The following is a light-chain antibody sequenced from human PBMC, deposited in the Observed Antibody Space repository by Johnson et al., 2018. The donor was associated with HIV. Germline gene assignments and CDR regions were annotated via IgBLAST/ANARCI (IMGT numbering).Light chain of an antibody. V-gene: IGLV1-51*02. CDR3: GTWDSSLSAGEV. CDR1: SSNIGNNY. J-gene: IGLJ1*01. CDR2: ENS. Sequence: QSALTQPPSVSAAPGQTVTISCSGSSSNIGNNYVSWYQQLPGTAPKLLIYENSKRPSGIPDRFSGSKSGTSATLGITGLQTGDEADYYCGTWDSSLSAGEVFGTGTKVTVL.